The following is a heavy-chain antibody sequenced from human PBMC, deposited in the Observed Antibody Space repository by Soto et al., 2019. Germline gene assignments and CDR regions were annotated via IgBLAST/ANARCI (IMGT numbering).Heavy chain of an antibody. CDR1: GGTFSSYA. CDR2: IIPIFSTA. Sequence: SVKVSCKASGGTFSSYAISWVRQAPGQGLEWMGGIIPIFSTATYAQKFQGRVTITADKSTSTAYMELSSLRSEDTAVYYCARDRYYDFWSGYYTNYYYGMDVWGQGTTVTVSS. J-gene: IGHJ6*02. D-gene: IGHD3-3*01. CDR3: ARDRYYDFWSGYYTNYYYGMDV. V-gene: IGHV1-69*06.